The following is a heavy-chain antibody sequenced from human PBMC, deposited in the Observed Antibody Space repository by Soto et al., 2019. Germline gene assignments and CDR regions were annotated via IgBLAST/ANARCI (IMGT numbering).Heavy chain of an antibody. CDR3: ARWQSSGWYLDI. J-gene: IGHJ4*02. CDR1: GLTFSNYW. Sequence: EVQLVESGGGLVQTGGSLRLSCAASGLTFSNYWMSWVRQAPGKGLEWVASINQDGTLKYYVDSVKGRFTISRDNAQNSFFLQMISLRAEDTAVYYCARWQSSGWYLDIWGQGTLLSVSS. D-gene: IGHD6-19*01. CDR2: INQDGTLK. V-gene: IGHV3-7*03.